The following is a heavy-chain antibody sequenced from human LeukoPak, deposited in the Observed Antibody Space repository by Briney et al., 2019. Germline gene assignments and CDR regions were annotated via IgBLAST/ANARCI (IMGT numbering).Heavy chain of an antibody. CDR2: ISAYNGNT. J-gene: IGHJ5*02. Sequence: ASVKVSCKASGYTFTSYGISWVRQAPGQGLEWMVWISAYNGNTNYAQKLQCRVTMTTDTSTSTAYIELRSLRSDDTAVYYCAREFVGGYDWENNWFDPWGQGTLVTVSS. CDR1: GYTFTSYG. D-gene: IGHD5-12*01. CDR3: AREFVGGYDWENNWFDP. V-gene: IGHV1-18*01.